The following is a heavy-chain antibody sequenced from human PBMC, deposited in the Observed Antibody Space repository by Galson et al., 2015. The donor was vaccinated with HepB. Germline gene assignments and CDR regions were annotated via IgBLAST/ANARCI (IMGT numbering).Heavy chain of an antibody. V-gene: IGHV3-48*01. Sequence: SLRLSCAASGFTLRSYSMNWVRQGPGKGLEWVSYISRSSSTIYYADSVKGRFTISRDNAKNSLYLQMNSLRSEDTAVYYCARSLNLSWFDFWSQGTLVTVSS. CDR3: ARSLNLSWFDF. D-gene: IGHD1-20*01. J-gene: IGHJ5*01. CDR2: ISRSSSTI. CDR1: GFTLRSYS.